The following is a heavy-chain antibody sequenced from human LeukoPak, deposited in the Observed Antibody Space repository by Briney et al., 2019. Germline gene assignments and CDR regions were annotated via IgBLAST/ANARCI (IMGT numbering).Heavy chain of an antibody. CDR3: ARDYCSGGSCPREYYYYGMDV. CDR2: ISSSSSYI. D-gene: IGHD2-15*01. V-gene: IGHV3-21*01. Sequence: GGSLRLSCAASGFTFSSYSMNWVRQAPGKGLEWVSSISSSSSYIYYADSVKGRFTIPRDNAKNSLYLQMNSLRAEDTAVYYCARDYCSGGSCPREYYYYGMDVWGQGTTVTVSS. J-gene: IGHJ6*02. CDR1: GFTFSSYS.